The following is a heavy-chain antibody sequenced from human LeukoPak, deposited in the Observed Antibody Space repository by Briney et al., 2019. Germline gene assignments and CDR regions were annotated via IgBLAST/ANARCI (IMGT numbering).Heavy chain of an antibody. Sequence: SETLSLTCTVSGGSISSSSYYWGWIRQPPGKGLEWIGSIYYSGSTYYNPSLKSRVTISVDTSKNQFSLKLSSVTAADTAVYYCAREKGAIFGRGTYYYYYMDVWGKGTTVTVSS. CDR1: GGSISSSSYY. CDR3: AREKGAIFGRGTYYYYYMDV. D-gene: IGHD3-3*01. J-gene: IGHJ6*03. V-gene: IGHV4-39*07. CDR2: IYYSGST.